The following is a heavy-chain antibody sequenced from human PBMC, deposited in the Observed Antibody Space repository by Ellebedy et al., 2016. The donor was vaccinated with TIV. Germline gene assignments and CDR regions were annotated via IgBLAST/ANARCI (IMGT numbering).Heavy chain of an antibody. V-gene: IGHV3-48*03. Sequence: GESLKISCAASGFTFRSYEMNWVRQAPGKGLEWVSYISSSGNTIYYADSVKGRFTISRDNAKNSLYLQMNSLRAEDTAVYYCARYYYGSGRYFDYWGQGTLVTVSS. CDR3: ARYYYGSGRYFDY. J-gene: IGHJ4*02. CDR2: ISSSGNTI. CDR1: GFTFRSYE. D-gene: IGHD3-10*01.